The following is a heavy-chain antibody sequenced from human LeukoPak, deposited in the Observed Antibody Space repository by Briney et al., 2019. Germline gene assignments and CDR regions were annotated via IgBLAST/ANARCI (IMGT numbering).Heavy chain of an antibody. D-gene: IGHD3-10*01. Sequence: PSETLSLTCTVSGGSISTSSYYWGWIRQPPGKGLECIGNIYYSGSTNYNPSLKSRVTISVDTSKNQFSLKLSSVTAADTAVYYCARHLNSMDYYGSGSYYHAAYNWFDPWGQGTLVTVSS. CDR1: GGSISTSSYY. J-gene: IGHJ5*02. CDR3: ARHLNSMDYYGSGSYYHAAYNWFDP. CDR2: IYYSGST. V-gene: IGHV4-39*01.